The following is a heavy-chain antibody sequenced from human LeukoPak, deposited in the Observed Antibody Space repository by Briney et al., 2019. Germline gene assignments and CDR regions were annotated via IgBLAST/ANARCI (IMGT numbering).Heavy chain of an antibody. CDR1: GGTFSSYA. CDR2: IIPILGIA. J-gene: IGHJ4*02. V-gene: IGHV1-69*04. Sequence: GASVKVSCKASGGTFSSYAISWVRQAPGQGLEWMGRIIPILGIANYAQTFQGRVTITADKSTSTAYMELSSLRSEDTAVYYCARATIVGATTRFDYWGQGTLVTVSS. D-gene: IGHD1-26*01. CDR3: ARATIVGATTRFDY.